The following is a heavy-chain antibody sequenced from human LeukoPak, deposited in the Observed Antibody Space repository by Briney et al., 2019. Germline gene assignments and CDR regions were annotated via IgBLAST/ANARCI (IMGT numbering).Heavy chain of an antibody. Sequence: GGSLRLSCAASGFTFSSYSMNWVRQAPGKGLEWVSSISSSSSYIYYADSVKGRFTISRDNAKNSLYLQMNSLRAEDTAVYYCAINYCSSTSCSLTFDYWGQGTLVTVSS. J-gene: IGHJ4*02. CDR1: GFTFSSYS. D-gene: IGHD2-2*01. CDR3: AINYCSSTSCSLTFDY. CDR2: ISSSSSYI. V-gene: IGHV3-21*01.